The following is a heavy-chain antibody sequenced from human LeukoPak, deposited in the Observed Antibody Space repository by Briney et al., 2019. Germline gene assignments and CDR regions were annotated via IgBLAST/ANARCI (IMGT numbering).Heavy chain of an antibody. CDR1: GFTFSSYA. CDR2: LTGVGGGT. V-gene: IGHV3-23*01. Sequence: GGSLTLTCAASGFTFSSYAMHWVRQAAGKGLEWVSGLTGVGGGTSYADTVKGRFTNSRANSKSTLYLQMNSLRAEDTAVYHCAKDKGAVTGTFDYWGQGTLVTVSS. CDR3: AKDKGAVTGTFDY. J-gene: IGHJ4*02. D-gene: IGHD1-14*01.